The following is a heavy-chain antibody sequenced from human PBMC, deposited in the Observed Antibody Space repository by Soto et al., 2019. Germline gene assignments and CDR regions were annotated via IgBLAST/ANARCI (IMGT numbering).Heavy chain of an antibody. D-gene: IGHD5-18*01. V-gene: IGHV4-34*01. J-gene: IGHJ5*02. CDR3: AREVDTAMAAGWFDP. CDR1: GGSFSGYY. CDR2: INHSGST. Sequence: QVQLQQWGAGLLKPSETLSLTCAVYGGSFSGYYWSWIRQPPGKGLEWIGEINHSGSTNYNPSLKSRVTISVDTSKNQFSLKLSSVTDADTAVYYCAREVDTAMAAGWFDPWGQGTLVTVSS.